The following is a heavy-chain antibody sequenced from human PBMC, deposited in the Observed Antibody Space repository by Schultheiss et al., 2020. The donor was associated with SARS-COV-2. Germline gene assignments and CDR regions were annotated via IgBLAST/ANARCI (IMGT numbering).Heavy chain of an antibody. D-gene: IGHD1-26*01. CDR1: GGSISSSSYY. V-gene: IGHV4-61*10. CDR3: ARRSGRPNDPFDI. Sequence: SETLSLTCIVSGGSISSSSYYWTWIRQPAGKGLEWIGYIYYSGSTYYNPSLKSRVTISVDTSKNQFSLKLRSVTAADTAVYYCARRSGRPNDPFDIWGRGTMVTVSS. J-gene: IGHJ3*02. CDR2: IYYSGST.